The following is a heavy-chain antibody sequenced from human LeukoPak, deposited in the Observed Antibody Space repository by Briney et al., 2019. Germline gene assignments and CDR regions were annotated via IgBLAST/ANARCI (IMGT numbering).Heavy chain of an antibody. CDR3: ARYEQWLVATVDY. CDR2: ISSSGSTI. Sequence: GRSLRLSCAASGFTFSDYYMSWIRQAPGKGLEWVSYISSSGSTIYYADSVKGRFTISRDNAKNSLYLQMNSLRAEDTAVYYCARYEQWLVATVDYWGQGTLVTVSS. J-gene: IGHJ4*02. V-gene: IGHV3-11*01. D-gene: IGHD6-19*01. CDR1: GFTFSDYY.